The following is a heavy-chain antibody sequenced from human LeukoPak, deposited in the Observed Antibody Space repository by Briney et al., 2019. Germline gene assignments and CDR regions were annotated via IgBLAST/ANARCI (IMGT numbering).Heavy chain of an antibody. Sequence: GGSLRLSCAASGFTVSSNYMSWVRQAPGKGLEWVSVIYSGGSTYYADSVKGRFTISRDNSKNTLYLQMNSLRAEDTAVYYCARGTYCSGGSCSYWGQGTLVTVSS. J-gene: IGHJ4*02. D-gene: IGHD2-15*01. CDR3: ARGTYCSGGSCSY. V-gene: IGHV3-66*01. CDR2: IYSGGST. CDR1: GFTVSSNY.